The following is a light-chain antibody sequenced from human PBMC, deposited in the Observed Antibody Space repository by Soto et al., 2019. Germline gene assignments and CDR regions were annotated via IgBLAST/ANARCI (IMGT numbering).Light chain of an antibody. CDR2: EHN. V-gene: IGLV1-51*01. Sequence: QSVLTQPPSVSAAPGLKVTISCSGSISNIGVNYVSWYQQVPGTAPKLLIYEHNKRPSGIPDRFSGSTSGTSATLGITGLQTGDEGDYYCATWDSNLRAVVFGGGTPLTVL. J-gene: IGLJ2*01. CDR3: ATWDSNLRAVV. CDR1: ISNIGVNY.